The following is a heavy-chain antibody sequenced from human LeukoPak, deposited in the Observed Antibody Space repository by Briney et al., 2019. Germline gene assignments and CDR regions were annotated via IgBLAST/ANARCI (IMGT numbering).Heavy chain of an antibody. J-gene: IGHJ4*02. CDR1: GYTFTSYG. CDR2: ISAYNGNT. CDR3: ARGDMKDFGYCSGGSCYSGDY. Sequence: GASVKVSCKASGYTFTSYGISWVRQAPGQGLEWMGWISAYNGNTNYAQKLQGRVTMTTDTSTSTAYMELRSLRSDDTAVYYCARGDMKDFGYCSGGSCYSGDYWGQGTLVTVSS. V-gene: IGHV1-18*01. D-gene: IGHD2-15*01.